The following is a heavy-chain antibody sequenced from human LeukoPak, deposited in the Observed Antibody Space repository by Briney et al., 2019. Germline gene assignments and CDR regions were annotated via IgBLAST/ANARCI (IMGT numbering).Heavy chain of an antibody. CDR2: INHSGST. Sequence: SETLSLTCAVYGGSFSGYYWSWIRQPPGKGLEWIGEINHSGSTNYNPSLKSRVTISVDTSKNQFSLKLSSVTAADTAVYYCARHDWGHVYYWGQGTLVTVSS. J-gene: IGHJ4*02. D-gene: IGHD3-9*01. CDR3: ARHDWGHVYY. V-gene: IGHV4-34*01. CDR1: GGSFSGYY.